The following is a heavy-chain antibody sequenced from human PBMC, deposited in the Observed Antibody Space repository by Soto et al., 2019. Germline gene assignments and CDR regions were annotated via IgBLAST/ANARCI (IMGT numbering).Heavy chain of an antibody. V-gene: IGHV3-23*01. CDR1: GFTFTTYA. CDR2: ISGSGGST. Sequence: EVQLLESGGDLVQPGGSLRLSCAASGFTFTTYAMTWVRQAPGKGLEWVSAISGSGGSTYYADSVKGRFTISRDKSKNTLYLQMNSLRAEDTAVYYCAKDKDTTFSPQDYWGQGTLVTVSS. D-gene: IGHD2-15*01. J-gene: IGHJ4*02. CDR3: AKDKDTTFSPQDY.